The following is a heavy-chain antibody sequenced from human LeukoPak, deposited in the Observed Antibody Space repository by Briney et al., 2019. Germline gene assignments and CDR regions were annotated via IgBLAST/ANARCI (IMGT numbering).Heavy chain of an antibody. Sequence: GGSLRLSCAASGFTFSSYEMTWVRQAPGKGLEWVSYISSSGSTIYYADSVKGRFTISRDNAKNSLYLQMNSLRAEDTAVYYCATGIAAAGSKFDYWGQGTLVTVSS. CDR2: ISSSGSTI. D-gene: IGHD6-13*01. CDR1: GFTFSSYE. CDR3: ATGIAAAGSKFDY. J-gene: IGHJ4*02. V-gene: IGHV3-48*03.